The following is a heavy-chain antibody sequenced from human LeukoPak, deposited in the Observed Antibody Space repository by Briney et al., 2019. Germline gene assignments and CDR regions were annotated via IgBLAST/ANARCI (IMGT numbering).Heavy chain of an antibody. CDR1: GFSFDEYS. J-gene: IGHJ3*01. D-gene: IGHD3-10*01. V-gene: IGHV3-9*01. Sequence: PGGTLRLSCAASGFSFDEYSWHWVRQLPGKGLEGVSDISYSGETIYYLDSVKGRFTISRDNAKKPLYLQMISLRAEDAALYYCTKDRGGSSQLGDAFDVWGQGTMVSVSS. CDR2: ISYSGETI. CDR3: TKDRGGSSQLGDAFDV.